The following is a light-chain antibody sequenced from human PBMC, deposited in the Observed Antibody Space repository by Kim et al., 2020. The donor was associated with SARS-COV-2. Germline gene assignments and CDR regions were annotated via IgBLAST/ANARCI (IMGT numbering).Light chain of an antibody. CDR1: QRVRQSVSSSF. CDR2: GAS. V-gene: IGKV3-20*01. CDR3: HQYGDSPYT. Sequence: ERVTRSCRASQRVRQSVSSSFFGWYQQKPGQAPRLLIYGASNRATGVPDRFSGSGSGTDFTLTISRLEPEDFAVYYCHQYGDSPYTFGQGTKLEI. J-gene: IGKJ2*01.